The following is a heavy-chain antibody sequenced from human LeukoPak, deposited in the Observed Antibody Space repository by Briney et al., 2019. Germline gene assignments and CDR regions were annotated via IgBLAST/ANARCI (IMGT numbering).Heavy chain of an antibody. V-gene: IGHV3-7*01. CDR2: ISLDGSER. J-gene: IGHJ3*02. Sequence: GGSLRLSCAASGFTFSSYWMNWVRQAPGKGLEWVASISLDGSERYYVGSVKGRFTISRDNAKKSLYLRMNSLRAEDTAVYYCARDTELSSSFAFDIWGQGTLVTVSS. CDR1: GFTFSSYW. CDR3: ARDTELSSSFAFDI. D-gene: IGHD6-13*01.